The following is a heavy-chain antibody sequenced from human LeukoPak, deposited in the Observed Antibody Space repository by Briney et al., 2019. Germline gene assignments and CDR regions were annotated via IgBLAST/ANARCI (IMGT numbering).Heavy chain of an antibody. CDR3: ARGYYDSSGYYGTNYFDY. CDR2: IYYSGGT. D-gene: IGHD3-22*01. J-gene: IGHJ4*02. CDR1: GAPISSGGYY. V-gene: IGHV4-31*03. Sequence: SETLSLTCTVSGAPISSGGYYWCWIRQHPGKGLEWIGYIYYSGGTYYNPSLKSRLTISIDTSKNQFSLKLSSVTAADTAVYYCARGYYDSSGYYGTNYFDYWGQGTLVTVSS.